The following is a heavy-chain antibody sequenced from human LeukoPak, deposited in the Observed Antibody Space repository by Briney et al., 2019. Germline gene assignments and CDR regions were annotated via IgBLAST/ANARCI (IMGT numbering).Heavy chain of an antibody. CDR2: IYTSGST. V-gene: IGHV4-4*09. CDR3: ARQVGPLDY. J-gene: IGHJ4*02. D-gene: IGHD1-26*01. CDR1: GGSISSYY. Sequence: PSETLSLTCTVSGGSISSYYWSWIRQPPGKGLEWIGYIYTSGSTNYNPSLKSRVTISVDTSKNQFSLKLSSVTAAGTAVYYCARQVGPLDYWGQGTLVTVSS.